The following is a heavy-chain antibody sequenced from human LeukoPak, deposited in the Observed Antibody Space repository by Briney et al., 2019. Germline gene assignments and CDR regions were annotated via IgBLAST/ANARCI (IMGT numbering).Heavy chain of an antibody. CDR2: ISGSGRDI. D-gene: IGHD1-1*01. V-gene: IGHV3-11*04. Sequence: PGGSLRLLCAVSAFTLSDNYMVWVRQAPERGLEWLSYISGSGRDIQYADSVKGRFTISRDNAKNLLSLQMDSLRVGDTAIYYCARDPRTVQIWGQGTLVTVSS. J-gene: IGHJ4*02. CDR1: AFTLSDNY. CDR3: ARDPRTVQI.